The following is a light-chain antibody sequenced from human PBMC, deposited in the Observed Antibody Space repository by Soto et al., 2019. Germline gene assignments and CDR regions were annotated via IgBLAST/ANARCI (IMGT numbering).Light chain of an antibody. CDR2: GAS. V-gene: IGKV1-39*01. Sequence: DIQMTQSPSSLSASVGDRVTITCRASQTIIKYLNWYQQKPRKAPKLLINGASSLQSGVSSRFNGSRSGTDFTLTISSLQPGDSATYYCQQSYSTPWTFGQGTKLELK. CDR3: QQSYSTPWT. CDR1: QTIIKY. J-gene: IGKJ1*01.